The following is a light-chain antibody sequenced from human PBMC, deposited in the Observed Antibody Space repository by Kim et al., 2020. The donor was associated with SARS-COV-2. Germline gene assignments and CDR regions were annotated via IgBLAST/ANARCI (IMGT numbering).Light chain of an antibody. CDR2: DNN. CDR3: GTWDSSLSAVV. CDR1: SANIGNNY. Sequence: GQKVTSSCSGSSANIGNNYVSWYQHLPGTAPKLVIYDNNKRPSGIPDRFSGSKSGTSATLGITGLQTGDEADYYCGTWDSSLSAVVFGGGTQLTVL. J-gene: IGLJ2*01. V-gene: IGLV1-51*01.